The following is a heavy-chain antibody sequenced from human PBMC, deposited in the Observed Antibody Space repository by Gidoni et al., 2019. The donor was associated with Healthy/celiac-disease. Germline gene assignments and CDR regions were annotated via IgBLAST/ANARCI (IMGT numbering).Heavy chain of an antibody. V-gene: IGHV3-23*01. D-gene: IGHD3-10*01. J-gene: IGHJ6*02. CDR1: GFTFSSYA. CDR2: ISGSGGST. CDR3: AKDRGVLWFGELHPDYGMDV. Sequence: EVQLLESGGGLVQPGGSLRRSCAASGFTFSSYAMSWVRQAPGQGLAWVSAISGSGGSTYDADSVKGRFTISRDNSKNTLYLQMNILRAKDTAVYYCAKDRGVLWFGELHPDYGMDVWGQGTTVTVSS.